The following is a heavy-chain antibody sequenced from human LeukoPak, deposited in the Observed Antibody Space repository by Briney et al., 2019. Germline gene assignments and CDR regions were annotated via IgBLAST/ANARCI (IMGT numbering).Heavy chain of an antibody. D-gene: IGHD4-17*01. CDR3: AREKASTVTYDTFDI. Sequence: SGGSLRLSCAGSGFTFSTYSMNRVRQAPGKGLEWVSSISSSSSYIYYADSVKGRFTISRDNAKNSLYLQMNSLRAEDTAVYYCAREKASTVTYDTFDIWGQGTMVTVSS. CDR2: ISSSSSYI. V-gene: IGHV3-21*01. J-gene: IGHJ3*02. CDR1: GFTFSTYS.